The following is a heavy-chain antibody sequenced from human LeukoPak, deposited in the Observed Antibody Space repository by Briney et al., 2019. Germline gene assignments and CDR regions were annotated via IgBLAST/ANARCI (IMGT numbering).Heavy chain of an antibody. D-gene: IGHD4-17*01. CDR3: ARDSGDYVVDY. Sequence: PSHTLSLTCTFSGGSISSGSYYWSWIRQPAGKVLEWIGRFYTSGSTNYNPSLKSRVTISVDTSKNQFSLKLSSVTAADTAVYYCARDSGDYVVDYWGQGTLVTVSS. CDR1: GGSISSGSYY. CDR2: FYTSGST. V-gene: IGHV4-61*02. J-gene: IGHJ4*02.